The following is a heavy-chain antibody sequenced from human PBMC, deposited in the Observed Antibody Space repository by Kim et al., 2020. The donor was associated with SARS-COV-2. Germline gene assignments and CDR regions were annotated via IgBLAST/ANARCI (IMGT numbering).Heavy chain of an antibody. CDR1: GGTFSSYA. CDR3: ARLGSGSTNEPY. J-gene: IGHJ4*02. D-gene: IGHD3-10*01. V-gene: IGHV1-69*13. CDR2: IIPIFGTA. Sequence: SVKVSCKASGGTFSSYAISWVRQAPGQGLEWMGGIIPIFGTANYAQKFQGRVTITADESTSTAYMELSSLRSEDTAVYYCARLGSGSTNEPYWGQGTLVTVSS.